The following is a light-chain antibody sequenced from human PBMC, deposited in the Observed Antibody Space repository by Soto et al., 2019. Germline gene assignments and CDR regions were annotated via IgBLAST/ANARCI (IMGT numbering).Light chain of an antibody. CDR2: GNS. J-gene: IGLJ2*01. CDR3: QSYDSSLRSV. CDR1: SSNIGAGYD. V-gene: IGLV1-40*01. Sequence: QSVLTQPPSVSGAPGQRVTISCTGSSSNIGAGYDVHWYQQLPGTAPKHLIYGNSNRPSGVPDRFSGSKSGTSASLAITGLQAEDEADYYCQSYDSSLRSVFGGGTKLTVL.